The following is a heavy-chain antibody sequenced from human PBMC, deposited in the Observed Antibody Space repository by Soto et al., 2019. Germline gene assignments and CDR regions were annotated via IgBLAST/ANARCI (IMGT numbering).Heavy chain of an antibody. CDR1: GGSFSGYY. J-gene: IGHJ6*02. Sequence: SETLSLTCAVSGGSFSGYYWSWIRQPPGKGLEWIGEINHSGSTNYNPSLKSRVTISVDTSKNQFSLKLSSVTAADTAVYYCAFRTYYYYGMDVWGQGTTVTSP. V-gene: IGHV4-34*01. CDR2: INHSGST. CDR3: AFRTYYYYGMDV.